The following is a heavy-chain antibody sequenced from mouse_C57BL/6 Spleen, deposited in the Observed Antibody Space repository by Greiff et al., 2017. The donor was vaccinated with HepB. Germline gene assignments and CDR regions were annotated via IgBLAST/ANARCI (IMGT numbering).Heavy chain of an antibody. CDR3: ARHGNYENY. Sequence: QVQLKQPGAELVKPGASVKLSCKASGYTFTSYWMQWVKQRPGQGLEWIGEIDPSDSYTNYNQKFKGKATLTVDTSSSTAYMQLSSLTSEDSAVYYCARHGNYENYWGQGTTLTVSS. V-gene: IGHV1-50*01. CDR2: IDPSDSYT. J-gene: IGHJ2*01. CDR1: GYTFTSYW. D-gene: IGHD2-1*01.